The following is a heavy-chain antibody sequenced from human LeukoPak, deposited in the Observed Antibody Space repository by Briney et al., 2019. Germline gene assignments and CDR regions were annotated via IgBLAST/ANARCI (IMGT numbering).Heavy chain of an antibody. CDR2: IGGSDGRT. D-gene: IGHD4-11*01. J-gene: IGHJ6*03. V-gene: IGHV3-23*01. CDR3: AKDYSSYDWGDMDV. CDR1: GFTFSTYA. Sequence: GGSLRLSCAAYGFTFSTYAMRCVRQAAGKGLGSDSLIGGSDGRTRYAQCVKGPFSISRDNSKNTLYLEMNSLRAADTAVNDCAKDYSSYDWGDMDVWGKGTTVTIYS.